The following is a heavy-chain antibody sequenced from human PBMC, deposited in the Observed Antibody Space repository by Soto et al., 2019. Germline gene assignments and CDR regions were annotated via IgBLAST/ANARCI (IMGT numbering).Heavy chain of an antibody. V-gene: IGHV3-23*01. CDR2: IGASGDNT. J-gene: IGHJ6*02. D-gene: IGHD2-15*01. CDR1: GFTFNRFA. CDR3: AKLGYCSGGTCYLDYYNGLDV. Sequence: EVQLLESGGGLVQPGGSLRLSCAASGFTFNRFAMTWVRQAPGKGLEWVSTIGASGDNTFYAYSVKGRFTISRDNSGDTLFLQMNRLRAEDTALYYCAKLGYCSGGTCYLDYYNGLDVWGQGTTVTVSS.